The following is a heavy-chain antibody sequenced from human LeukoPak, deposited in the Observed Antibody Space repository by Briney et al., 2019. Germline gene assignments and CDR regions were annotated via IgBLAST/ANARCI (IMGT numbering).Heavy chain of an antibody. V-gene: IGHV3-7*03. CDR3: SRDPRNNDY. CDR1: GFTFSSYW. Sequence: GGSLRLSCAASGFTFSSYWMSWVRQAPGKGLEWVANIKKDGSEKYYVDSVKGRFTISRDNAKNSLYLHMNSLTVEDTAVYYCSRDPRNNDYWGQGTLVTVSS. J-gene: IGHJ4*02. CDR2: IKKDGSEK.